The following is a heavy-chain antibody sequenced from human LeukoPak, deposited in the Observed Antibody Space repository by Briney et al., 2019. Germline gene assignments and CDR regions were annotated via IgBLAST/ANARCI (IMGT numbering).Heavy chain of an antibody. J-gene: IGHJ4*02. CDR1: GYAFTGYY. CDR2: INPNSGGT. Sequence: GASVKVSCKASGYAFTGYYMHWVRQAPGQGLEWMGWINPNSGGTNYAQKFQGRVTTTRDTSISTAYMELSRLRSDDTAVYYCARDRMVRGVTPDYWGQGTLVTVSS. V-gene: IGHV1-2*02. D-gene: IGHD3-10*01. CDR3: ARDRMVRGVTPDY.